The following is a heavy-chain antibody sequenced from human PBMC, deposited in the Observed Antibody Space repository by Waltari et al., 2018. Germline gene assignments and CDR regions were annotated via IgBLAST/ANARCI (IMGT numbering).Heavy chain of an antibody. D-gene: IGHD3-22*01. Sequence: QVQLQESGPGLVKPSETLSLTCTVSGGSISSYSWSWIRQPAGKGLEWIGRIYTSGSTNYNPSLKSRVTMSVDTSKNQFSLKLSSVTAADTAVYYCARSSGYYHRYYMDVWGKGTTVTVSS. J-gene: IGHJ6*03. CDR3: ARSSGYYHRYYMDV. CDR1: GGSISSYS. CDR2: IYTSGST. V-gene: IGHV4-4*07.